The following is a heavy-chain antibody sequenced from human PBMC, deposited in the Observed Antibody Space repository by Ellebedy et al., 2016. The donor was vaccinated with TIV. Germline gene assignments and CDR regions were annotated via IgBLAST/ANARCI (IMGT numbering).Heavy chain of an antibody. CDR2: VYNSGST. J-gene: IGHJ6*02. Sequence: MPSETLSLTCTVSGGSINNYYWSWIRQPPGKGLEWIGYVYNSGSTNYNPSLKSRVTISVDTSKNQFSLKLSSVTAADTAVYYCARSDGYKHWYNGMDVWGQGTTVTVSS. D-gene: IGHD5-24*01. V-gene: IGHV4-59*01. CDR3: ARSDGYKHWYNGMDV. CDR1: GGSINNYY.